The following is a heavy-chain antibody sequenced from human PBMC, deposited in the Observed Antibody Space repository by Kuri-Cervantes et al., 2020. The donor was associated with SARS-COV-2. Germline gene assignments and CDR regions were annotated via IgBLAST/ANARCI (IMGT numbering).Heavy chain of an antibody. V-gene: IGHV1-46*01. CDR1: GYTFTNYF. CDR2: IDPSGGST. D-gene: IGHD3-3*01. J-gene: IGHJ4*02. CDR3: ARVHFYDFWSGYNDY. Sequence: ASVKVSCKASGYTFTNYFMHWVRQAPGQGLEWMGIIDPSGGSTNYAQNFQGRVTMTRDTSTSTVYIELSGLRSDDTAVYYCARVHFYDFWSGYNDYWGQGTLVTVSS.